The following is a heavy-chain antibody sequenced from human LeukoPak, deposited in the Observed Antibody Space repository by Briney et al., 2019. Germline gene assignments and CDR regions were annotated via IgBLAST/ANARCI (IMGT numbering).Heavy chain of an antibody. CDR2: IASDGST. V-gene: IGHV3-74*01. CDR3: IGSGGWPGY. D-gene: IGHD1-26*01. Sequence: PGGSLRLSCAASGFTFSSYWMHWVRQAPGKGLVWVSRIASDGSTVYADSVKGRFTISGDNAKDTVYLQMNSLRVEDTAVYYCIGSGGWPGYWGQGTLVTVSS. J-gene: IGHJ4*02. CDR1: GFTFSSYW.